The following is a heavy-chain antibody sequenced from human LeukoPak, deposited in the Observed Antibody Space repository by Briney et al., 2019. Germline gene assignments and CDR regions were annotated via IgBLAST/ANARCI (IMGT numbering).Heavy chain of an antibody. V-gene: IGHV3-48*03. Sequence: GGSLRLSCAASGFTFSSYEMNWVRQAPGKGLEWVSYISSSGSTIYYADSVKGRFTISRDNAKNSLYLQMNSLRAEDTAVYYCARGDSSGYGYFDYWGQGTLVTVSS. J-gene: IGHJ4*02. CDR3: ARGDSSGYGYFDY. D-gene: IGHD3-22*01. CDR2: ISSSGSTI. CDR1: GFTFSSYE.